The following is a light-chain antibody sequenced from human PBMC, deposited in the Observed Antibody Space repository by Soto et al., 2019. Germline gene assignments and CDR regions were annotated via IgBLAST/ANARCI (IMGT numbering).Light chain of an antibody. V-gene: IGKV1-9*01. CDR3: QQLNNYPRT. CDR1: RGISSY. Sequence: DIQLTQSPSFLSASVGDRVTITCRASRGISSYLAWYQQKPGKAPKLLISTASTLQSGVPSRFSGSGSGTEFTLTISSLQPEDFATYYCQQLNNYPRTFGQGTKV. CDR2: TAS. J-gene: IGKJ1*01.